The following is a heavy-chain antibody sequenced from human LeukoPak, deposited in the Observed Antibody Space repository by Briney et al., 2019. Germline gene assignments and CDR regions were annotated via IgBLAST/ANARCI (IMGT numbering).Heavy chain of an antibody. J-gene: IGHJ4*02. Sequence: GGSLRLSCAASGFTVSSNYMSWVRQAPGKGLEWVSVIYSGGSTYYADSVKGRFTISRDNSKNTLYLQVNSLRAEDTAVYYCARATPAGVYYFDYWGQGTLVTVSS. V-gene: IGHV3-53*01. CDR1: GFTVSSNY. D-gene: IGHD2-8*01. CDR2: IYSGGST. CDR3: ARATPAGVYYFDY.